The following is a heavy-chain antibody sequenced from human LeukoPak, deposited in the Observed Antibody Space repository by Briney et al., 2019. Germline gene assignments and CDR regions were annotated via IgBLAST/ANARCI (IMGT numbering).Heavy chain of an antibody. D-gene: IGHD5-18*01. J-gene: IGHJ4*02. CDR3: ARVTDTAMGY. CDR1: GYTLIGYY. CDR2: INPNSGGT. V-gene: IGHV1-2*02. Sequence: ASVKVSCKASGYTLIGYYMHWVRQAPGQGLEWMGWINPNSGGTNYAQKFQGRVTMTRDTSISTAYMELSRLRSDDTAVYYCARVTDTAMGYWGQGTLVTVSS.